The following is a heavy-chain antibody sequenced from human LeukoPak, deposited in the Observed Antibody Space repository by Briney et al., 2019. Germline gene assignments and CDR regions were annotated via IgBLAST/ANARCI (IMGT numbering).Heavy chain of an antibody. CDR3: AGQYYDSSEDYFDY. V-gene: IGHV4-59*01. CDR2: IYYSGST. D-gene: IGHD3-22*01. Sequence: SETLSLTCTGSGGSISSYYWSWIRQPPGKGLEWIGYIYYSGSTNYNPSLKSRVTISVDTSKNQFSLKLSSVTAADTAVYYCAGQYYDSSEDYFDYWGQGTLVTVSS. CDR1: GGSISSYY. J-gene: IGHJ4*02.